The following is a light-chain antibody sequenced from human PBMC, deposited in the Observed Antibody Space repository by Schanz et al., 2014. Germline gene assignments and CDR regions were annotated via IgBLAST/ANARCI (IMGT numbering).Light chain of an antibody. CDR3: QQYGSSPWT. CDR2: GAS. Sequence: PGERATLSCRASQSVHRNYLAWYQQKPGQAPRLLIYGASSRATGIPDRFTVSGSGTDFTLTISRLEPEDFAVYYCQQYGSSPWTFGQGTKVEIK. CDR1: QSVHRNY. J-gene: IGKJ1*01. V-gene: IGKV3-20*01.